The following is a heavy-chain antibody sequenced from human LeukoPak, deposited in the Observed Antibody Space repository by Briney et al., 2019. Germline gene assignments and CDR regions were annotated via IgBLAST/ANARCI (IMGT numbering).Heavy chain of an antibody. CDR3: AKQRGYSSSSYYFDY. J-gene: IGHJ4*02. CDR2: ISGSGGST. CDR1: GFTFSSYA. V-gene: IGHV3-23*01. D-gene: IGHD6-6*01. Sequence: GGSLRLSCAASGFTFSSYAMSWVRQAPGKGLEWVSAISGSGGSTYYADSVKGRFTISRDNSKNTLYLQMNSLRAEDTAVYYCAKQRGYSSSSYYFDYWGQGTLVTVSS.